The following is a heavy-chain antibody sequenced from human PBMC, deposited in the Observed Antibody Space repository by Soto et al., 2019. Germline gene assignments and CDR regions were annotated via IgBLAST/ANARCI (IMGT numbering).Heavy chain of an antibody. CDR1: GFTFSRYS. CDR3: ATEMELRKYFAD. D-gene: IGHD3-3*01. CDR2: ISNDGRIT. Sequence: QVQLVESGGDVGQPGKSLRLSCAASGFTFSRYSMHWVRQAPGKGLEWVAVISNDGRITYYADSVRGRFTISRDNSENTLFLQMSGLRADDTAVYYFATEMELRKYFADWGQGTLGTVSS. J-gene: IGHJ4*02. V-gene: IGHV3-30*03.